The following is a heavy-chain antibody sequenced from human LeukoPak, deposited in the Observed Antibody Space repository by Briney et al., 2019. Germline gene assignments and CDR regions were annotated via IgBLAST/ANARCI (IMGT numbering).Heavy chain of an antibody. CDR3: ARAPDDYDFWSGPFDY. CDR2: ISAYSGNT. J-gene: IGHJ4*02. Sequence: ASVKVSCKASGYTFTSYGISWVRQAPGQGLEWMGWISAYSGNTNYVQNLQGRVTMTTDTSTSTAYMELRSLRSDDTAVYYCARAPDDYDFWSGPFDYWGRGTLVTVSS. D-gene: IGHD3-3*01. CDR1: GYTFTSYG. V-gene: IGHV1-18*01.